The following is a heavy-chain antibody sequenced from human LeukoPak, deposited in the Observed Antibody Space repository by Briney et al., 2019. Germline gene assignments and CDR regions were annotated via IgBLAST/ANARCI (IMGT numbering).Heavy chain of an antibody. J-gene: IGHJ4*02. CDR2: IYYSGST. D-gene: IGHD5-12*01. CDR1: GGSISSYY. Sequence: PSETLSLTCTVSGGSISSYYWSWIRQPPGKGLEWIGYIYYSGSTSYNPSLKSRVTISVDTSKNQFSLKLSSVTAADTAVYYCARDRGYGFLVYWGQGTLVTVSS. CDR3: ARDRGYGFLVY. V-gene: IGHV4-59*01.